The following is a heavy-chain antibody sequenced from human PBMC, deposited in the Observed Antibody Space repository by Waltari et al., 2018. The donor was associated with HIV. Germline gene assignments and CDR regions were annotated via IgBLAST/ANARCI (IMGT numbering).Heavy chain of an antibody. Sequence: QVQLQESGPGLVKPSETLSLTCAVSGYSISSGYYWGWIRQPPGKGLEWIGSIYHSGSTAYNPSLKSRVTISVDTSKNQFSLKLSSVTAADTAVYYCARSQWELLRGDAFDIWGQGTMVTVSS. CDR2: IYHSGST. D-gene: IGHD1-26*01. V-gene: IGHV4-38-2*01. J-gene: IGHJ3*02. CDR3: ARSQWELLRGDAFDI. CDR1: GYSISSGYY.